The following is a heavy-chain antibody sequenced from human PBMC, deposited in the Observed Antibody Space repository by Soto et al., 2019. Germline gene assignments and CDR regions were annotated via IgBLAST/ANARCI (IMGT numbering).Heavy chain of an antibody. D-gene: IGHD6-19*01. CDR2: IYYSGST. V-gene: IGHV4-59*01. CDR1: GGSISSYY. Sequence: SETLSLTCTVSGGSISSYYWSWIRQPTGKGLEWIGYIYYSGSTNYNPSLMSRVTISVDTSKNQFSLKLSSVTAADTAMYYCARDPLIAVAGSNWFDYWGQGTLVTVSS. CDR3: ARDPLIAVAGSNWFDY. J-gene: IGHJ4*02.